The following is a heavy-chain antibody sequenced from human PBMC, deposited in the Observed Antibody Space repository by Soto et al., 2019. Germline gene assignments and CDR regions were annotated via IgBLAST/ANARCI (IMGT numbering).Heavy chain of an antibody. Sequence: EVQLVESGGGLVQPGGSLRLSCAAYGYTFSRYWIHWVRQAPGKGLVWVSRVNNDGSGTAYADSVEGRFTISRDNAKNTVHLQLNSLRAEDTAVYYCGRGGSEHAMDVWGQGTTVTVSS. J-gene: IGHJ6*02. CDR2: VNNDGSGT. V-gene: IGHV3-74*01. CDR1: GYTFSRYW. CDR3: GRGGSEHAMDV.